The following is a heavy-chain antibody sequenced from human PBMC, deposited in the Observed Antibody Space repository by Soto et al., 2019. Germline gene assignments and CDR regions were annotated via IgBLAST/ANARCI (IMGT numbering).Heavy chain of an antibody. CDR3: ARSYGDTQWWFDP. J-gene: IGHJ5*02. CDR1: GGSISSGDYY. CDR2: IYYSGST. Sequence: SETLSLTCTVSGGSISSGDYYWSWIRQPPGKGLEWIGYIYYSGSTYYNPSLKSRVTISVDTSKNQFSLKLSSVTAADTAVYYCARSYGDTQWWFDPWGQGTLVTVS. V-gene: IGHV4-30-4*01. D-gene: IGHD4-17*01.